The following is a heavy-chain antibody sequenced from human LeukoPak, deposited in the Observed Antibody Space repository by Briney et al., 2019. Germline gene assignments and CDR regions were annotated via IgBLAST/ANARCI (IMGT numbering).Heavy chain of an antibody. CDR3: ALVVTPPGVVDY. V-gene: IGHV4-34*01. D-gene: IGHD2-21*02. CDR2: INHSGST. CDR1: GGSFSGYY. J-gene: IGHJ4*02. Sequence: PSETLSLTCAVYGGSFSGYYWSWIRQPPGKGLEWIGEINHSGSTYYNPSLKSRVTISVDTSKNQFSLKLGSVTAADTAVYYCALVVTPPGVVDYWGQGTLVTVSS.